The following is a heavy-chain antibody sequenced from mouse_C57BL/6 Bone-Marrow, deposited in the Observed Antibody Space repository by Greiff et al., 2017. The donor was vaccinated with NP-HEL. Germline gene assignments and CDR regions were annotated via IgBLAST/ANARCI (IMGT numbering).Heavy chain of an antibody. CDR3: ARGGYCDV. V-gene: IGHV1-52*01. Sequence: QVQLQQPGAELVRPGSSVKLSCKASGYTFTSYWMHWVKQRPIQGLEWIGNIDPSDSETNYNQKFKDKATLTVDKSSSTAYMQLSSLTSEDSAVYYCARGGYCDVWGTGTTVTVSS. J-gene: IGHJ1*03. CDR1: GYTFTSYW. CDR2: IDPSDSET.